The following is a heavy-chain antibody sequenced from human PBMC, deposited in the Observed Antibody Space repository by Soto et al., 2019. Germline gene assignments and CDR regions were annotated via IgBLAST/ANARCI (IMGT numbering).Heavy chain of an antibody. J-gene: IGHJ5*02. CDR3: AKEKSDYYDSSEDWFDP. CDR1: GFTFSSYG. Sequence: PGGSLRLSSAASGFTFSSYGMHWVRQAPGKGLEWVAVISYDGSNKYCADSVKGRFSISRDNSKNTLYLQMNSLRAEDTAVYYCAKEKSDYYDSSEDWFDPWGQGTLVTVSS. D-gene: IGHD3-22*01. CDR2: ISYDGSNK. V-gene: IGHV3-30*18.